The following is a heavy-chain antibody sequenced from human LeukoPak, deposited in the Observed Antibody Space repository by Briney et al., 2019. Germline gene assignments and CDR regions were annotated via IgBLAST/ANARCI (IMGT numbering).Heavy chain of an antibody. D-gene: IGHD1-26*01. CDR2: FDPEDGET. V-gene: IGHV1-24*01. J-gene: IGHJ5*02. Sequence: GASVKVSCKVSGYTLTELSMHWVRQAPGKGLEWMGGFDPEDGETIYAQKFQGRVTMTEDTSTDTAYMELSSLRSEDTAVYYCATFGSGSYGRWFDPWGQGTLVTVSS. CDR3: ATFGSGSYGRWFDP. CDR1: GYTLTELS.